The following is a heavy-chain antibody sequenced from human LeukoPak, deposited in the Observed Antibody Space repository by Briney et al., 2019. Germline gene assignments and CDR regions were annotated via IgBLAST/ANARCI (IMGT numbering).Heavy chain of an antibody. CDR3: ARSGGYGWDY. CDR2: IKQDGSEK. J-gene: IGHJ4*02. V-gene: IGHV3-7*01. D-gene: IGHD5-12*01. CDR1: GFSFSAYW. Sequence: GGSLRLSCAASGFSFSAYWINWIRQAPGKGLEWVANIKQDGSEKNYVDSVKGRFTISRDNAKNSLYLQMNSLRTEDTAVYYCARSGGYGWDYRGQGTLVTVSS.